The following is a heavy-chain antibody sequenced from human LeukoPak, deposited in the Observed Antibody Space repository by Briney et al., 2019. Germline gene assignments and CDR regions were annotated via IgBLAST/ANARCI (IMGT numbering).Heavy chain of an antibody. D-gene: IGHD2-8*01. CDR2: ISSSSTFI. Sequence: GGSLRLSCAASGFAFSLYGMNWVRQAPGKGLEWVSSISSSSTFIYYADSVKGRFTISRDNAKKSVYLPMNSLRAEDTAVYYCARSARYCTNGVCPTFYYYYMDVWGKGTTVTVSS. CDR1: GFAFSLYG. V-gene: IGHV3-21*01. J-gene: IGHJ6*03. CDR3: ARSARYCTNGVCPTFYYYYMDV.